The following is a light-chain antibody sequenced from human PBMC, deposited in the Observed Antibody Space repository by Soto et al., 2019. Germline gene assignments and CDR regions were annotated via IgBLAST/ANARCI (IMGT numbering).Light chain of an antibody. J-gene: IGKJ1*01. CDR2: GAS. CDR1: RSGVYSSISRNY. Sequence: VMPPSEAPLASLREEGAIHCYCTRSGVYSSISRNYLAWYQLKPGQPPRLLIYGASTRDSGIPDRFSGSGSGTDFTLTISSLQAEDVAVYYCQQYDSSRWTFGQGTKVDIK. CDR3: QQYDSSRWT. V-gene: IGKV4-1*01.